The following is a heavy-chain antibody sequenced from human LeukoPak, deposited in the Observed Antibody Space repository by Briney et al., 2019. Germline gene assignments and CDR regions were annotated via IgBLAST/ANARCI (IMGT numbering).Heavy chain of an antibody. V-gene: IGHV3-23*01. CDR3: AKECLKGRPGYYFDY. D-gene: IGHD5/OR15-5a*01. CDR2: ISDTGRLS. J-gene: IGHJ4*02. CDR1: GFTFSSSA. Sequence: GGSLRLSCAASGFTFSSSAMSWVRQAPGKGLEWVAAISDTGRLSYCADSVNGRFTISRDNFKNTLYLQMNSLRAEDTAVYYCAKECLKGRPGYYFDYWGQGTLVTVSS.